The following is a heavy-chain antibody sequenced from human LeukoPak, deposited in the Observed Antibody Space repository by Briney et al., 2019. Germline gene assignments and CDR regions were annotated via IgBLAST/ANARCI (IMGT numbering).Heavy chain of an antibody. Sequence: PSETLSLTCAVYGGSFSGYYWSWIRQPPGKGLEWIGEINHSGSTNYNPSLKSRVTILVDTSKNQFSLKLSSVTAADTAVYYCARARYCSGGSCYDAFDIWGQGTMVTVSS. V-gene: IGHV4-34*01. J-gene: IGHJ3*02. CDR1: GGSFSGYY. CDR3: ARARYCSGGSCYDAFDI. CDR2: INHSGST. D-gene: IGHD2-15*01.